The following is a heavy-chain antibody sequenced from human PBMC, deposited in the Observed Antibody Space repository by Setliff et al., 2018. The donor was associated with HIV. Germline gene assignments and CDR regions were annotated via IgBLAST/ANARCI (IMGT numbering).Heavy chain of an antibody. CDR2: IDHSGST. D-gene: IGHD3-10*01. Sequence: SETLSLTCAVYGGSFNDYYWTWIRQPPGKGLEWIGEIDHSGSTKYHASLRSRVTISIDTSKNQISLKLSSVTAADTAVYYCARGLNYYGSGSYLPLGYWGQGTLVTVS. J-gene: IGHJ4*02. CDR3: ARGLNYYGSGSYLPLGY. V-gene: IGHV4-34*01. CDR1: GGSFNDYY.